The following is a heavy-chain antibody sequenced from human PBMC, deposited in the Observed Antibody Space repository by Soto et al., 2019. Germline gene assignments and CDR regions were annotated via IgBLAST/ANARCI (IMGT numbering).Heavy chain of an antibody. CDR1: GGSINSGDYH. CDR2: IYYSGST. Sequence: QVQLQESGPGLVKPSQTLSLTCTVSGGSINSGDYHWSWIRQSPGKGLEWIGAIYYSGSTYYNPSLKSRIRISVDTSKNQFSLKVNSVTAADTAVYYCARVYRVPSAGAMDVWGQGTTVTVSS. CDR3: ARVYRVPSAGAMDV. J-gene: IGHJ6*02. D-gene: IGHD3-16*02. V-gene: IGHV4-30-4*01.